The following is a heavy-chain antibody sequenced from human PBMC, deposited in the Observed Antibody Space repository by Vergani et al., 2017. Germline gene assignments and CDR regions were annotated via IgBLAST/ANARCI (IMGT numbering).Heavy chain of an antibody. D-gene: IGHD6-13*01. CDR2: IYTSGST. J-gene: IGHJ6*03. CDR1: GGSISSGSYY. V-gene: IGHV4-61*02. Sequence: QVQLQESGPGLVKPSQTLSLTCTVSGGSISSGSYYWSWIRQPAGKGLEWIGRIYTSGSTNYNPSLKSRVTISVDTSKNQFSLKLSSVTAADTAVYYCARVTSSWYDYYYMDVWGKGP. CDR3: ARVTSSWYDYYYMDV.